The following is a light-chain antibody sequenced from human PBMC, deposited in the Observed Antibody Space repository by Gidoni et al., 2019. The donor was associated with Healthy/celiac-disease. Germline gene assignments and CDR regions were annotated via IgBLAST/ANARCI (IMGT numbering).Light chain of an antibody. V-gene: IGKV1-33*01. Sequence: DIQMTQSPSSLSASVGDRVTITCQASQDISNYLNWYQQKPGKAPKLLIYDASNLETGVPSRFSGSGSGTDFTCTISSLQPEDIATYYCQQYDNLRRTFGQGTKLEIK. CDR2: DAS. CDR1: QDISNY. J-gene: IGKJ2*01. CDR3: QQYDNLRRT.